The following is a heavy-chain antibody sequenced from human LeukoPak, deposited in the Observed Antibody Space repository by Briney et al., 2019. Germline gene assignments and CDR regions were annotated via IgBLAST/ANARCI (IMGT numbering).Heavy chain of an antibody. V-gene: IGHV4-59*01. CDR1: GTSITSSY. CDR3: ARTARLPNS. J-gene: IGHJ4*02. Sequence: SETLSLTCTVSGTSITSSYWSWIRQPPGKGLEHIGYIYYSGVTNYSPSLKSRVTMSLDTSKNQFSLRLTSVTAADTAIYYCARTARLPNSWGQGTLVTVSS. D-gene: IGHD6-25*01. CDR2: IYYSGVT.